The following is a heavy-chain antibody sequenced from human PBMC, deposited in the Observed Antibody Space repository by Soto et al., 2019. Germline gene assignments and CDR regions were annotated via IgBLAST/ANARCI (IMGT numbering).Heavy chain of an antibody. CDR3: AILRRPNWNYVGSLGY. CDR1: GFTFSSYG. J-gene: IGHJ4*02. V-gene: IGHV3-33*01. Sequence: QVQLVESGGGVVQPGRSLRLSCAASGFTFSSYGMHWVRQAPGKGLEWVAVIWYDGSNKYYADSVKGRFTISRDNSKNTLYLQMNSLRAEDTAVYYCAILRRPNWNYVGSLGYWGQGTLVTVSS. CDR2: IWYDGSNK. D-gene: IGHD1-7*01.